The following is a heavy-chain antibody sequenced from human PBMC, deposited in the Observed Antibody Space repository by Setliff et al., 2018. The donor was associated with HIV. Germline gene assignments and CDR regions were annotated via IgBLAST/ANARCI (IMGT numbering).Heavy chain of an antibody. CDR2: IFYTGTT. D-gene: IGHD2-21*02. Sequence: KASETLSLTCAVSGYSISDNFFWGWVRQPPGKGLEWIGSIFYTGTTYYNPSLKSRVTLSLDTSKNQFSLELTSVTAADTAVYYCARHDCGGDCSINWFDPWGQGTLVTVSS. J-gene: IGHJ5*02. CDR3: ARHDCGGDCSINWFDP. V-gene: IGHV4-38-2*01. CDR1: GYSISDNFF.